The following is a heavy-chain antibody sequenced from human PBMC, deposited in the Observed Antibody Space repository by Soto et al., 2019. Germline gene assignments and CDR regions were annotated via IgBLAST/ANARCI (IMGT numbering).Heavy chain of an antibody. CDR2: INPSGGST. CDR3: AREWPVTSDY. V-gene: IGHV1-46*01. CDR1: GYTFPNYY. J-gene: IGHJ4*02. Sequence: ASVQVSFKASGYTFPNYYMHWVRQAPGQGLEWMGIINPSGGSTSYAQKFQGRVTMTRDTSTSTDYMELSSLRLEDTAVYYCAREWPVTSDYWGQGTLVTVSS. D-gene: IGHD4-17*01.